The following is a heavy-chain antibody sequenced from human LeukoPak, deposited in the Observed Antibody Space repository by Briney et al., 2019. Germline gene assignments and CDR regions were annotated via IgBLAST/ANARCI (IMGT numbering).Heavy chain of an antibody. CDR1: GFAFTTYW. J-gene: IGHJ6*02. CDR2: INSDGSIT. V-gene: IGHV3-74*01. Sequence: GGSLRLPCAASGFAFTTYWMHWVRQAPGKGLVWVSHINSDGSITSYADSVKGRFTISRDNSKNTLYLQMNSLRAEDTAVYYCARDQDDDSSGYYFLGVRYYYYGMDVWGQGTTVTVSS. D-gene: IGHD3-22*01. CDR3: ARDQDDDSSGYYFLGVRYYYYGMDV.